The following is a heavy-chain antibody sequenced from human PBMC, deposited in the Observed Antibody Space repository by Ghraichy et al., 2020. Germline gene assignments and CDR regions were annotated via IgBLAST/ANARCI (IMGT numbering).Heavy chain of an antibody. D-gene: IGHD2-2*01. Sequence: SETLSLTCTVSGGSISSGGYYWSWIRQHPGKGLEWIGYIYYSGSTYYNPSLKSRVTISVDTSKNQFSLKLSSVTAADTAVYYCARYCSSTSCYAGFRSFDYWGQGTLVTVSS. CDR1: GGSISSGGYY. CDR3: ARYCSSTSCYAGFRSFDY. J-gene: IGHJ4*02. V-gene: IGHV4-31*03. CDR2: IYYSGST.